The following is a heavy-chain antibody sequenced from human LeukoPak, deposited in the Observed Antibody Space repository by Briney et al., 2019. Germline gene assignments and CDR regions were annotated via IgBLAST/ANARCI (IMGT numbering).Heavy chain of an antibody. D-gene: IGHD4-17*01. CDR2: ISGYSSNT. J-gene: IGHJ4*02. Sequence: GASVKVSCKAYGYTFMSHGISWVRQAPGQGLEWMGWISGYSSNTNYAQRLQGRVTMTTDTSTNTAYMELRSLRSDDTAVYYCARGIGDYSALVDYWGQGTLVTVSS. CDR3: ARGIGDYSALVDY. CDR1: GYTFMSHG. V-gene: IGHV1-18*01.